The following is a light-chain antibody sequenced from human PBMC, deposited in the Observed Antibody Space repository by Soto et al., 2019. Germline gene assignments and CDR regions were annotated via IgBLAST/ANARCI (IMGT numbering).Light chain of an antibody. CDR1: SSDVGGYNY. CDR2: DVS. CDR3: SSYAGSKNLI. V-gene: IGLV2-8*01. J-gene: IGLJ2*01. Sequence: QSVLTQPPSASRSPGQSVTISCTGTSSDVGGYNYVSWYQQHPGKAPKLMIYDVSKRPSGVPDRFSGSKSGNTASLTVSGLQADDEANYYCSSYAGSKNLIFGGGTKLTVL.